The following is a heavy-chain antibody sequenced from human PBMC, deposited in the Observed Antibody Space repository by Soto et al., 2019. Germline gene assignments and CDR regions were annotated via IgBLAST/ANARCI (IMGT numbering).Heavy chain of an antibody. CDR3: ARDKGRAMVTPDAFDI. J-gene: IGHJ3*02. Sequence: QVQLVQSGAEVKKPGSSVKVSCKASGGTFSSYAISWVRQAPGQGLEWMGGIIPIFGTANYAQKFQGRVTITADKSTSTAYRELSSLRSEDTAVYYCARDKGRAMVTPDAFDIWGQGTMVTVSS. CDR1: GGTFSSYA. V-gene: IGHV1-69*14. D-gene: IGHD5-18*01. CDR2: IIPIFGTA.